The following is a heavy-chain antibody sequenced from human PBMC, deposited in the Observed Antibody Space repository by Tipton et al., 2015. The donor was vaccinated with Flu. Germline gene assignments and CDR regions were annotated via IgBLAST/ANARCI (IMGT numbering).Heavy chain of an antibody. CDR1: GYSISSGYY. Sequence: LRLSCTVSGYSISSGYYWGWIRQPPGKRLEWMGHIHDSGSANYSPSLKSRVTMSVDSPKNQFSLRLTSVTAADTAVYYCARSGDFYLNWFGPWGQGTLVTVSS. CDR2: IHDSGSA. CDR3: ARSGDFYLNWFGP. V-gene: IGHV4-38-2*02. D-gene: IGHD2/OR15-2a*01. J-gene: IGHJ5*02.